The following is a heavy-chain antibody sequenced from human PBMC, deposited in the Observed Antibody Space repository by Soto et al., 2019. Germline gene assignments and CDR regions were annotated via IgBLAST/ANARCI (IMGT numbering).Heavy chain of an antibody. CDR3: AKGNSWSPALVFDI. V-gene: IGHV3-23*01. CDR1: GFTFSSYA. CDR2: ISGSGRST. J-gene: IGHJ3*02. Sequence: GGSLRLSCAASGFTFSSYAMNWVRQAPGKGLEWVSAISGSGRSTYYADSVKGRFTNSRDSSNDTLYLQMNSLRAEDTAVYYCAKGNSWSPALVFDIWGQGTMVTVSS. D-gene: IGHD1-7*01.